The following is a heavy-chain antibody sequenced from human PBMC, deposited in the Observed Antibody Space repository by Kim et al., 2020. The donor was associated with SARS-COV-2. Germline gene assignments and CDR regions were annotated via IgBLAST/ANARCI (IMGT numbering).Heavy chain of an antibody. CDR2: INQEAMKR. D-gene: IGHD3-3*01. CDR3: ANFYDFRRGYSAN. J-gene: IGHJ4*02. CDR1: GFSISSYW. Sequence: GGSLRLSCVASGFSISSYWMTWVRQAPGKGPEWWANINQEAMKRYYLDSLKARLTISGNNAQTPLSLQLKSLRAEDTAFFYLANFYDFRRGYSANWGKGT. V-gene: IGHV3-7*01.